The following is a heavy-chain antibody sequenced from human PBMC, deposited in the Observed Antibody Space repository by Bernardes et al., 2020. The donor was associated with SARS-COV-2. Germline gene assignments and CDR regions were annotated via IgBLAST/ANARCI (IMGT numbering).Heavy chain of an antibody. CDR2: ISGSGGST. D-gene: IGHD6-13*01. Sequence: GGSLRLSCAASGFTFSSYAMSWVRQAPGKGLEWVSAISGSGGSTYYADSVKGRFTISRDNSKNTLYLQMNSLRAEDTAIYYCAKDFLVRGAAAGTWGQGTLVTVSS. CDR3: AKDFLVRGAAAGT. CDR1: GFTFSSYA. V-gene: IGHV3-23*01. J-gene: IGHJ4*02.